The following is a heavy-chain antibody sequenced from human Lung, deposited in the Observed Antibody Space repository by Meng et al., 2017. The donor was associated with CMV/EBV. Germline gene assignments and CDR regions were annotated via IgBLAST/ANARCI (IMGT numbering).Heavy chain of an antibody. D-gene: IGHD4-17*01. Sequence: LXCAAYGGSFSGYYWSWIRQPPGKGLEWIGEINHSGSTNYNPSLKSPVTISADTSKNPFSLKLSSVTAADTAVYYCARAQSTVTTGRNFQYWGQGTLVTVSS. CDR2: INHSGST. V-gene: IGHV4-34*01. CDR3: ARAQSTVTTGRNFQY. J-gene: IGHJ1*01. CDR1: GGSFSGYY.